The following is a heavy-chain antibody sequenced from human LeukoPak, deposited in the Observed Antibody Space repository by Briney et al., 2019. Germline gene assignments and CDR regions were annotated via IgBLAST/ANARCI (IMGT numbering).Heavy chain of an antibody. CDR3: ARGNNYYDSSGYYGVGYYMDV. D-gene: IGHD3-22*01. Sequence: SVKVSCKASGGTFSSYAISCVRQAPGQGLEWMGRIIPIFGTANYAQKFQGRVTITADKSTSTAYMELSSLRSEDTAVYYCARGNNYYDSSGYYGVGYYMDVWGKGTTVTVSS. V-gene: IGHV1-69*06. J-gene: IGHJ6*03. CDR1: GGTFSSYA. CDR2: IIPIFGTA.